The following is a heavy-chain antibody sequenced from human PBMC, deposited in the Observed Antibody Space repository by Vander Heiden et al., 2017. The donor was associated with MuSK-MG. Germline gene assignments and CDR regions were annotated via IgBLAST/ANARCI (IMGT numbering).Heavy chain of an antibody. D-gene: IGHD2-15*01. V-gene: IGHV3-9*01. Sequence: EVQLVESGGGLVQPGRSLRLSCTASGFTFSDNAMHWVRQAPGKGLEWVSGISWDSSSTVYVVACKGRFTISRDNAKYSLYVQVNTLRPEDTAVYYGAEDVCSDSYYYMDV. CDR1: GFTFSDNA. CDR3: AEDVCSDSYYYMDV. J-gene: IGHJ6*03. CDR2: ISWDSSST.